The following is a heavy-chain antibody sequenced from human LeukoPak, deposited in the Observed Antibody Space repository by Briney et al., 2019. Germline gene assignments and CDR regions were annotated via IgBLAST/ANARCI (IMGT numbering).Heavy chain of an antibody. CDR1: GFAFSSYD. CDR3: VRAVYCSGGSCTLLPPL. V-gene: IGHV3-13*04. CDR2: IGIAADT. Sequence: GGSLRLSCAASGFAFSSYDMHWVRQATGKGLEWVSGIGIAADTYYAGSVKGRFTISRDNVKNSLYLQMNSPRAGDTAVYYCVRAVYCSGGSCTLLPPLWGQGALVTVSS. J-gene: IGHJ4*02. D-gene: IGHD2-15*01.